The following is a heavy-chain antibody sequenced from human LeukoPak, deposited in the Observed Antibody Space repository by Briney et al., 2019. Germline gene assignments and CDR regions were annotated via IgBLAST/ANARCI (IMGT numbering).Heavy chain of an antibody. Sequence: SETLSLTCAVYGGSFSGYYWSWIRQPPGKGLEWIGEINHSGSTNYNPSLKSRVTISVDTSKNQFSLKLSSVTAADTAVYYCARDSGGWYARVDYWGQGTLVTVSS. CDR3: ARDSGGWYARVDY. CDR2: INHSGST. CDR1: GGSFSGYY. D-gene: IGHD6-19*01. V-gene: IGHV4-34*01. J-gene: IGHJ4*02.